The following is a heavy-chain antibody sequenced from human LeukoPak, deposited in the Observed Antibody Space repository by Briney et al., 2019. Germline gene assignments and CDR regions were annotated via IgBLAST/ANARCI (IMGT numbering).Heavy chain of an antibody. D-gene: IGHD3-22*01. J-gene: IGHJ4*02. V-gene: IGHV3-9*01. CDR3: AKGGSGYYPIGVDY. CDR2: ISWNSGSI. Sequence: GGSLRLSCAASGFTFDDYAMHWVRPAPGKGLEWVSGISWNSGSIGYADSVKGRFTISRDNAKNSLYLQMNSLRAEDTALYYCAKGGSGYYPIGVDYWGQGTLVTVSS. CDR1: GFTFDDYA.